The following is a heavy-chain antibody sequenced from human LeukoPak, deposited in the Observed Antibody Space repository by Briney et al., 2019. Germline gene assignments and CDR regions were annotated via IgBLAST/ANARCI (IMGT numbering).Heavy chain of an antibody. J-gene: IGHJ4*02. CDR1: RFTFSSYA. CDR2: ISGSGGST. Sequence: GGSLRLSCAASRFTFSSYAMSWVRQAPGKGLEWVSAISGSGGSTYYADSVKGRFTISRDNSKNTLYLQMNSLRAEDTAVYYCAKDDWYYYDSSGYYGFDYWGQGTLVTVSS. D-gene: IGHD3-22*01. CDR3: AKDDWYYYDSSGYYGFDY. V-gene: IGHV3-23*01.